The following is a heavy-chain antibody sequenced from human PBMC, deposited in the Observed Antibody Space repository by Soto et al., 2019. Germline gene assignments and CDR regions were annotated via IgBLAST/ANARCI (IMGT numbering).Heavy chain of an antibody. Sequence: GASVKVSCKASGYTFTSYDINWVRQATGQGLEWMGWMNPNSGNTGYAQKFQGRVTMTRNTSISTAYMELSSLRSEDTAVYYFARAPRRITGLPPFSDKGTPATVSS. D-gene: IGHD1-20*01. CDR2: MNPNSGNT. J-gene: IGHJ6*04. V-gene: IGHV1-8*01. CDR1: GYTFTSYD. CDR3: ARAPRRITGLPPF.